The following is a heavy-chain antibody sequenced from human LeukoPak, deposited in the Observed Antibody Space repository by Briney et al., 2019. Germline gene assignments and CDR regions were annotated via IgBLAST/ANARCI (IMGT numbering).Heavy chain of an antibody. J-gene: IGHJ4*02. D-gene: IGHD3-22*01. V-gene: IGHV3-23*01. CDR2: ISGNGDST. CDR1: GFIFGSFA. CDR3: AKDRNYYDSSGYYYGDY. Sequence: GGSLRLSCAASGFIFGSFAINWVRQAPGKGLEWVSIISGNGDSTHYTDSVKGRFTISRDNSKNTLYLQMNSLRAEDTAVYYCAKDRNYYDSSGYYYGDYWGQGTLVTVSS.